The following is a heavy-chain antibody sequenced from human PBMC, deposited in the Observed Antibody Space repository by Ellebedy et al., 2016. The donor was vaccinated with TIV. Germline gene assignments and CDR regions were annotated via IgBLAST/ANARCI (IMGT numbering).Heavy chain of an antibody. D-gene: IGHD6-19*01. CDR3: SRHSSGWGGMHV. V-gene: IGHV4-39*01. Sequence: MPSETLSLTCTVSGASISSRSYYWGWIRQPPGKGLEWIGSMYYRGSGSTYYNPSLKSRVTISVDTSKNQFSLRLNSVTAADTATYYCSRHSSGWGGMHVWGQGTTVTVS. CDR1: GASISSRSYY. CDR2: MYYRGSGST. J-gene: IGHJ6*02.